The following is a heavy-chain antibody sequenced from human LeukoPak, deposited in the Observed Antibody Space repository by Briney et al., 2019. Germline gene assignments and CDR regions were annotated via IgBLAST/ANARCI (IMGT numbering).Heavy chain of an antibody. V-gene: IGHV3-30*18. Sequence: GGSLRLSCAASGFIFNSYGMHWVRQAPGKGLEWVAVISYDGSNKYYADSVKGRFTISRDNSKNTLYLQMNSLRAEDTAVYYCAKDLYRSGWYTYYFDYWGQGTLVTVSS. J-gene: IGHJ4*02. D-gene: IGHD6-19*01. CDR2: ISYDGSNK. CDR1: GFIFNSYG. CDR3: AKDLYRSGWYTYYFDY.